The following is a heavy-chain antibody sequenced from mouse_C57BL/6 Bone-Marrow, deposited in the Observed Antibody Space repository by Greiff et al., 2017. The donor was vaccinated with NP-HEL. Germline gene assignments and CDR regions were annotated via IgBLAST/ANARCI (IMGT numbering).Heavy chain of an antibody. CDR1: GFTFSDYG. J-gene: IGHJ3*01. V-gene: IGHV5-17*01. D-gene: IGHD6-1*01. Sequence: EVQGVESGGGLVKPGGSLKLSCAASGFTFSDYGMHWVRQAPEKGLEWVAYISSGSSTIYYADTVKGRFTISRDNAKNTLFLQMTSLRSEDTAMYYCAREALGFAYWGQGTLVTVSA. CDR2: ISSGSSTI. CDR3: AREALGFAY.